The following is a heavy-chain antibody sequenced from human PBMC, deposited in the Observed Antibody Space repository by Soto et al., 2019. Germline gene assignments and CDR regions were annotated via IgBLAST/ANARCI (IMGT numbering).Heavy chain of an antibody. Sequence: SETLSLTCAVSGGSISSGGYSWSWIRQPPGKGLEWIGYIYHSGSTYYNPSLKSRVTISVDRSKNQFSLKLSSVTAADTSVYYCAGMLVPASRLCGLDSWGHGTRVTISS. D-gene: IGHD3-10*02. CDR2: IYHSGST. J-gene: IGHJ5*01. CDR3: AGMLVPASRLCGLDS. CDR1: GGSISSGGYS. V-gene: IGHV4-30-2*01.